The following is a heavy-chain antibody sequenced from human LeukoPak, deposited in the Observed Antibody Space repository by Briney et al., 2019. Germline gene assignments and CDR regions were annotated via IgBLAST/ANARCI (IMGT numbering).Heavy chain of an antibody. J-gene: IGHJ4*02. V-gene: IGHV3-74*01. CDR2: INSDGFTT. CDR3: ARGSPGYYYDTSGHDY. D-gene: IGHD3-22*01. CDR1: GFTFSSYW. Sequence: GGSLRLSCAASGFTFSSYWMHWVRQAPGKGLVWVSRINSDGFTTSYADSVKGRFTISRDNAKNTLYLQVNSLRAEDTAVYYCARGSPGYYYDTSGHDYWGQGTLVTVSS.